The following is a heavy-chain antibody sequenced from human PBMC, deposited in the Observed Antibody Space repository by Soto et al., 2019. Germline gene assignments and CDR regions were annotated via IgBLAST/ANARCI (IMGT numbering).Heavy chain of an antibody. D-gene: IGHD3-10*01. CDR1: GFSFSVYT. J-gene: IGHJ4*02. CDR2: ITQTGGDT. V-gene: IGHV3-48*01. Sequence: EVQLVESGGGLAQPGGSLRLSCVASGFSFSVYTMNWFRQAPGQALEWLSFITQTGGDTYYADSVKGRFTISRDNAKNSVYMELNNLRAEDTAVYYCARDLGGAFDYWGRGTLVTVSS. CDR3: ARDLGGAFDY.